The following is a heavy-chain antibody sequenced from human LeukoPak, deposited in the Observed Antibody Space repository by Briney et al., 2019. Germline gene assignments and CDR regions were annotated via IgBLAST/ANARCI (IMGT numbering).Heavy chain of an antibody. CDR3: AKDRSPRGGYYFDY. J-gene: IGHJ4*02. D-gene: IGHD1-26*01. CDR2: ISYDGSNK. V-gene: IGHV3-30*18. CDR1: GFTFSSYG. Sequence: GGSLRLSCAASGFTFSSYGMHWVRQAPGKGLEWVAAISYDGSNKYYADSVKGRFTISRDNSKNTLYLQMNSLRAEDTAVYYCAKDRSPRGGYYFDYWGQGTLVTVSS.